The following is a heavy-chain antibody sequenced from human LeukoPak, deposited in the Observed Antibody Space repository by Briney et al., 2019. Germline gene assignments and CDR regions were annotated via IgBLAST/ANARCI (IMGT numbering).Heavy chain of an antibody. CDR2: ISSGGSTI. V-gene: IGHV3-48*03. Sequence: PGGSLRLSCAASGFTFSSYEMNWVRQAPGKGLEWVPYISSGGSTIYYADSVKGRFTISRDNAKNSLYLQMNSLRAEDTAVYYCARESWHQRAFDIWGQGTMVTVSS. CDR1: GFTFSSYE. CDR3: ARESWHQRAFDI. D-gene: IGHD5-24*01. J-gene: IGHJ3*02.